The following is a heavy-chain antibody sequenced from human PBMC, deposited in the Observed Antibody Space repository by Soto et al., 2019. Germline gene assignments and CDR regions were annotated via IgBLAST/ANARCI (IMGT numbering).Heavy chain of an antibody. CDR3: AHKGPEDWPLDY. V-gene: IGHV2-5*02. CDR2: IYWDDSK. Sequence: PTLVNPTHTLTLTCAFSGFSLSTSGVGVGWIRQPPGRALEWLAVIYWDDSKHYSPSLRSRLTITKDTSKNQVVLTMTNMDPMDTGTYYCAHKGPEDWPLDYWGQGTLVTVSS. D-gene: IGHD3-9*01. CDR1: GFSLSTSGVG. J-gene: IGHJ4*02.